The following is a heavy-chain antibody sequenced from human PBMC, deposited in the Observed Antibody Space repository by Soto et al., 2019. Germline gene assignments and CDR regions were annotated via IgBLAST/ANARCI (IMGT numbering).Heavy chain of an antibody. CDR2: IYYSGST. CDR3: ARLRFLEWLFNHTNEPNWFDP. J-gene: IGHJ5*02. D-gene: IGHD3-3*01. V-gene: IGHV4-31*03. Sequence: PSETLSLTCTVSGGSISSGGYYWSWIRQHPGKGLEWIGYIYYSGSTYYNPSLKSRVTISVDTSKNQFSLKLSSVTAADTAVYYCARLRFLEWLFNHTNEPNWFDPWGQGTLVTVSS. CDR1: GGSISSGGYY.